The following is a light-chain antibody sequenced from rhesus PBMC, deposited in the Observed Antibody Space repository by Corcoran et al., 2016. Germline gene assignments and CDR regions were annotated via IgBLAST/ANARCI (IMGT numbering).Light chain of an antibody. CDR3: LQSSNWPYS. Sequence: EIVMTQSPATLALSPGERATLSCRASQSVSSYLAWYQQKPGQAPRLLIYGASNRATGIPDRFSGSGSGTEFTLTISSLEPEDVGVYFCLQSSNWPYSFGQGTKVEIK. V-gene: IGKV3-24*04. CDR2: GAS. CDR1: QSVSSY. J-gene: IGKJ2*01.